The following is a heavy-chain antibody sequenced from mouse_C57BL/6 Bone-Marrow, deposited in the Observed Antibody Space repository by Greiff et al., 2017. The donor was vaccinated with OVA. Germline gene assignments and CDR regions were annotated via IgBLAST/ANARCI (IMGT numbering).Heavy chain of an antibody. Sequence: DVKLVESGGGLVQPKGSLKLSCAASGFSFNTYAMNWVRQAPGKGLEWVARIRSKSNNYATYYADSVKDRFTISRDDSESMLYLQMNNLKTEDTAMYYCVRHWGWEGDYWGQGTSVTVSS. D-gene: IGHD3-3*01. CDR1: GFSFNTYA. CDR2: IRSKSNNYAT. CDR3: VRHWGWEGDY. V-gene: IGHV10-1*01. J-gene: IGHJ4*01.